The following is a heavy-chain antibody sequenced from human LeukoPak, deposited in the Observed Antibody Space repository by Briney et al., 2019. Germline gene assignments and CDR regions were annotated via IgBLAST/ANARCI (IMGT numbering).Heavy chain of an antibody. CDR2: INPSGGST. CDR1: GYTFTSYY. Sequence: GASVKVSCKASGYTFTSYYMHWVRQAPGQGLEWTGLINPSGGSTSYAQKFQGRVTMTRDTSTSTVYMELSSLRSEDTAVYYCARGPSQYCSSTSCHPEVGPFDYWGQGTLVTVSS. J-gene: IGHJ4*02. D-gene: IGHD2-2*01. V-gene: IGHV1-46*01. CDR3: ARGPSQYCSSTSCHPEVGPFDY.